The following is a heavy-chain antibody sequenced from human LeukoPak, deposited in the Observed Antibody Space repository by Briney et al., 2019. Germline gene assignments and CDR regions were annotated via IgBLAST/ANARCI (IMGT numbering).Heavy chain of an antibody. CDR1: GFTYSHNG. CDR3: ARRSAAKDAFDI. J-gene: IGHJ3*02. Sequence: GGALRLSCVASGFTYSHNGMHWVRQAPAKGREGVAFIQADGNTIFYAASVKGRFTISRDNAKNTLYLQMNSLRADDTAVYYCARRSAAKDAFDIWGQGTMVTVSS. V-gene: IGHV3-33*05. D-gene: IGHD6-25*01. CDR2: IQADGNTI.